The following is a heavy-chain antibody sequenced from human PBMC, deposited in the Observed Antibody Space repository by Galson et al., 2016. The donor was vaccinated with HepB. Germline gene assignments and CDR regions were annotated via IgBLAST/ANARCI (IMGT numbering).Heavy chain of an antibody. CDR1: GFTFNDYA. CDR3: AKGSYYYDVSGRFGN. CDR2: LTGSGAHT. V-gene: IGHV3-23*01. Sequence: SLRLSCAASGFTFNDYAMSWVRQAPGRGLEWVSGLTGSGAHTFYPDAVRGRFTISRDNSKKTLHLHMNSLRAEDTAMYYCAKGSYYYDVSGRFGNWGQGTLVTVSS. D-gene: IGHD3-22*01. J-gene: IGHJ4*02.